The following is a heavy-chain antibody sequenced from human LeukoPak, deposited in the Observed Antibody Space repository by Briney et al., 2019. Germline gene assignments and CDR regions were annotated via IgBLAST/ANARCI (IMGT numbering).Heavy chain of an antibody. Sequence: SETLSLTCTVSGVSINSYYWSWIRQPPGKWMEWIGYIYYGGSTYHNPSLKSRVTISLDTSRNQFSLNLRSVTAADTAVYYCARSSYSGTYAGGYWSQGTLVTVSS. CDR1: GVSINSYY. CDR2: IYYGGST. J-gene: IGHJ4*02. D-gene: IGHD1-26*01. CDR3: ARSSYSGTYAGGY. V-gene: IGHV4-59*01.